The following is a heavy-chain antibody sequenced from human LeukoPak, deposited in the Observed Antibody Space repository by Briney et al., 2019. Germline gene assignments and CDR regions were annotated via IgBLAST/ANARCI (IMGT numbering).Heavy chain of an antibody. D-gene: IGHD5-18*01. CDR2: IIPIFGTA. J-gene: IGHJ4*02. Sequence: SVKVSCKASGGTFSSYAISWVRQAPGQGLEWMGGIIPIFGTANYAQKFQGRVTITMDESTSTAYMELSSLRSEDTAVYYCARVGETQYSYAEGDYFDYWGQGTLVTVSS. CDR1: GGTFSSYA. CDR3: ARVGETQYSYAEGDYFDY. V-gene: IGHV1-69*05.